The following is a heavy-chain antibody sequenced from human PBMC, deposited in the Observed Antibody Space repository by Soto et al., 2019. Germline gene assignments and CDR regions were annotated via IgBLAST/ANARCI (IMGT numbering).Heavy chain of an antibody. J-gene: IGHJ4*02. CDR3: ARIGRLRWGDY. Sequence: PGGSLRLSCAASGFTFSSYSMNWVRQAPGKGLEWVSYISSSSSTIYYADSVKGRFTISRDSAKNSLYLQMNSLRAEDTAVYYCARIGRLRWGDYWGQGTLVTVSS. CDR2: ISSSSSTI. V-gene: IGHV3-48*01. CDR1: GFTFSSYS. D-gene: IGHD4-17*01.